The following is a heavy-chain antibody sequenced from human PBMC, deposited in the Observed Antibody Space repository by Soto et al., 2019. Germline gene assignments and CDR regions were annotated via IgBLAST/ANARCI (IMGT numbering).Heavy chain of an antibody. CDR2: IYYSGST. CDR1: GGSICSYY. CDR3: ARHSGSYYRMYNWFDP. J-gene: IGHJ5*02. Sequence: PSGTLALTCTESGGSICSYYWSGIRKPPGKGLEWIGYIYYSGSTNYNPSLKSRVTISVDTSKNQFSLKLSSVTAADTAMYYCARHSGSYYRMYNWFDPWGQGTLVTVSS. D-gene: IGHD3-10*01. V-gene: IGHV4-59*08.